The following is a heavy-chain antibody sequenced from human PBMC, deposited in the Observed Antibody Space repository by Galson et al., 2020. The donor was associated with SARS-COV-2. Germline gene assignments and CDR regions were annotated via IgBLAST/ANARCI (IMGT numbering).Heavy chain of an antibody. J-gene: IGHJ4*02. CDR1: GFTFSSYD. CDR2: IGPAGAT. D-gene: IGHD6-13*01. CDR3: ARGEFASWGLVGRCSWYSFDY. V-gene: IGHV3-13*01. Sequence: GGSLRLSCAASGFTFSSYDMHWVRQATGKGLEWVSAIGPAGATYYPRSVKGRFTISREKAKNSLYLQMNSLTAGDTAVYYCARGEFASWGLVGRCSWYSFDYWGQGTLVTVSS.